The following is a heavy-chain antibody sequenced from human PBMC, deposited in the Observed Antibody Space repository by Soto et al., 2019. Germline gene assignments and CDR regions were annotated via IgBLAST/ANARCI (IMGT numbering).Heavy chain of an antibody. CDR3: ASFKEGGGFDY. CDR2: IYSGGST. J-gene: IGHJ4*02. Sequence: GGSLRLSCAASGFTVSSNYMSWVRQAPGKGLEWVSVIYSGGSTYYADSVKGRFTISRDNSKNTLYLQMNSLRAEDTAVYYGASFKEGGGFDYWGQGTLVTVSS. D-gene: IGHD3-16*01. V-gene: IGHV3-53*01. CDR1: GFTVSSNY.